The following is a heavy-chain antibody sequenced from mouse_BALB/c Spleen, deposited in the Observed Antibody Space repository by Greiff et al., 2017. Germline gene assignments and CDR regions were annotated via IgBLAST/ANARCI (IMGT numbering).Heavy chain of an antibody. Sequence: DVQLVESGGGLVQPGGSRKLSCAASGFTFSSFGMHWVRQAPEKGLEWVAYISSGSSTIDYADTVKGRFTISRDNPKNTLFLQMTSLRSEDTAIYYCARSDTYFDYWGQGTTLTVSS. J-gene: IGHJ2*01. CDR3: ARSDTYFDY. V-gene: IGHV5-17*02. CDR2: ISSGSSTI. CDR1: GFTFSSFG.